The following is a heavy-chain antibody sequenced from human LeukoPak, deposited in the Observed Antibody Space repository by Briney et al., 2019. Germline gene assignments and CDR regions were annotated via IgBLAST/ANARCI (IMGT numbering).Heavy chain of an antibody. CDR2: ISNSSSYI. CDR1: GFTFRSYS. V-gene: IGHV3-21*01. CDR3: ARTYSSLRGTFYY. Sequence: GGSLRLSCAASGFTFRSYSMNWVRQAPGKGLEWVSPISNSSSYIYYADSVKGRFHIPRDNAKNSLYLQIHTLRPEDTAVYYCARTYSSLRGTFYYWGQGTLGTVSS. J-gene: IGHJ4*02. D-gene: IGHD6-6*01.